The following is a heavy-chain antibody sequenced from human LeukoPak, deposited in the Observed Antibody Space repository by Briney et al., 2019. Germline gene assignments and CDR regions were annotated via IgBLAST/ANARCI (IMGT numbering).Heavy chain of an antibody. CDR2: IYYSGST. J-gene: IGHJ4*02. V-gene: IGHV4-39*01. D-gene: IGHD3-22*01. CDR1: GYSISSSSYY. CDR3: ARHRRDYYDSSGYGSHYYFDY. Sequence: SETLSLTCTVSGYSISSSSYYWGWIRQPPGKGLEWIGSIYYSGSTYYNPSLKSRVTISVDTSKNQFSLKLSSVTAADTAVYYCARHRRDYYDSSGYGSHYYFDYWGQGTLVTVSS.